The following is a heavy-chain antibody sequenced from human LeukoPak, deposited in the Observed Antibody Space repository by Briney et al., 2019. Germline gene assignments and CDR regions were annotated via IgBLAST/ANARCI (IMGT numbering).Heavy chain of an antibody. CDR1: GGSISSYY. CDR2: IYYSGST. CDR3: ARVLRMTTVTTGYYFDY. D-gene: IGHD4-11*01. J-gene: IGHJ4*02. V-gene: IGHV4-59*01. Sequence: SETLSLTCTVFGGSISSYYWSWIRQPPGKGLEWIGYIYYSGSTNYNPSLKSRVTISVDTSKNQFSLKLSSVTAADTAVCYCARVLRMTTVTTGYYFDYWGQGTLVTVSS.